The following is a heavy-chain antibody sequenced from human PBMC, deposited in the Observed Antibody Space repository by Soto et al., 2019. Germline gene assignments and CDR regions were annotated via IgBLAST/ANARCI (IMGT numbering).Heavy chain of an antibody. CDR1: GASVGSNDHY. J-gene: IGHJ6*02. Sequence: SETLSLTCTVFGASVGSNDHYWGWIRQPPGKGLEWTATVYYSGDTYYNPSLKSRVTISVDTSKNQFSLKLSSVTAADTAVYYCARGFIVGGTVWGGTRMGDYYGMDVGGQGTGVTVP. CDR2: VYYSGDT. V-gene: IGHV4-39*07. D-gene: IGHD2-21*02. CDR3: ARGFIVGGTVWGGTRMGDYYGMDV.